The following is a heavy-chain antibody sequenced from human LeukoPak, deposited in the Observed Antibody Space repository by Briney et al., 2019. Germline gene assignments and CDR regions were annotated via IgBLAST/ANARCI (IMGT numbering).Heavy chain of an antibody. CDR3: AKAQAPYYDILTGYSPDY. D-gene: IGHD3-9*01. V-gene: IGHV3-23*01. J-gene: IGHJ4*02. CDR2: ISGSGGST. CDR1: GFTFSSYA. Sequence: PGGSPRLSCAASGFTFSSYAMSWVRQAPGKGLEWVSAISGSGGSTYYADSVKGRFTISRDNSKNTLYLQMNSLRAEDTAVYYCAKAQAPYYDILTGYSPDYWGQGTLVTVSS.